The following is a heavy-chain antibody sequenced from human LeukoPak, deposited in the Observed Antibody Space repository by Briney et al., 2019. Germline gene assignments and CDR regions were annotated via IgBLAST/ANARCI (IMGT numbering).Heavy chain of an antibody. J-gene: IGHJ4*02. CDR2: IYTSGST. CDR3: AREHPSYYYDSSGYHSFFGLYY. Sequence: SETLSLTCSVSGDSISTSSYYWGWIRQPPGKGLEWIGRIYTSGSTNYNPSLKSRVTISVDTSKNQFSLKLSSVTAADTAVYYCAREHPSYYYDSSGYHSFFGLYYWGQGTLVTVSS. CDR1: GDSISTSSYY. V-gene: IGHV4-39*07. D-gene: IGHD3-22*01.